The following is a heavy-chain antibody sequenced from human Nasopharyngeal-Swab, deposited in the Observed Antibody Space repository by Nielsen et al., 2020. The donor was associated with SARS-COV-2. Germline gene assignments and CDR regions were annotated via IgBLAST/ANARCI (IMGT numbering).Heavy chain of an antibody. J-gene: IGHJ4*02. Sequence: GSLKISCAASGFPFTNFGMHWVRQAPGKGLQWVAFISYEGSKRYYTDSVKGRFTISRDHSKNTVYLQMNSLRTEDTAVYFCAKQGGVFHFRSSFYPDYWGQGSLVTVS. CDR3: AKQGGVFHFRSSFYPDY. CDR1: GFPFTNFG. D-gene: IGHD3-3*02. CDR2: ISYEGSKR. V-gene: IGHV3-30*18.